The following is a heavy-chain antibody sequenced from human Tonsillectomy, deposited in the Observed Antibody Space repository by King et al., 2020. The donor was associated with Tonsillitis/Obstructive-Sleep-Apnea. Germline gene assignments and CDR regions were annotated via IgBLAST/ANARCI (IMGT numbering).Heavy chain of an antibody. J-gene: IGHJ5*02. CDR2: IYYSGST. CDR1: GGSISSYY. Sequence: VQLQESGPGLVKPSETLSLTCTVSGGSISSYYWSWIRQPPGKGLEWIGYIYYSGSTNYNPSLKSRVTISVDTSKNQFSLKLSSVTAADTAVYYCARGGHYDFWSGYYIAWGQGTLVTVSS. CDR3: ARGGHYDFWSGYYIA. D-gene: IGHD3-3*01. V-gene: IGHV4-59*01.